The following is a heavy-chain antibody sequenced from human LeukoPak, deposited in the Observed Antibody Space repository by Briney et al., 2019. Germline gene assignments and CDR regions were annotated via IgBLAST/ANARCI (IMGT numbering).Heavy chain of an antibody. CDR2: ISYDGSNK. D-gene: IGHD3-10*01. V-gene: IGHV3-30*04. CDR3: ARDARGFTMVRGTLDY. J-gene: IGHJ4*02. CDR1: GFTLSSYA. Sequence: PGRSLRLSCAASGFTLSSYAMHWVRQAPGKGLEWVAVISYDGSNKYYADSVKGRFTSSRKNSKNTLYLQMNSLRAEDTAVYYCARDARGFTMVRGTLDYWGQGTLVTVSS.